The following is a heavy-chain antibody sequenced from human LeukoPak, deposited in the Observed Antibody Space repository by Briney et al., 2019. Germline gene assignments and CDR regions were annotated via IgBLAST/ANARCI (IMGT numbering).Heavy chain of an antibody. CDR2: INTDGSYT. CDR1: GFTFSSYW. D-gene: IGHD3-10*01. CDR3: ASIHGSGSYYVY. Sequence: AGGSLRLSCAASGFTFSSYWVHWVRQTPGKGLVWVSRINTDGSYTSYADSVKGRFTISRDNAKNTLYLQVNSLRAEDTAVYYCASIHGSGSYYVYWGQGTLVTVSA. V-gene: IGHV3-74*01. J-gene: IGHJ4*02.